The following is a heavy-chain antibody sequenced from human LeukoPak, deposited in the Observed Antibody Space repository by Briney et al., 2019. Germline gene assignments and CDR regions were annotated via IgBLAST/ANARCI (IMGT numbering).Heavy chain of an antibody. Sequence: GGSLRLSCAASGFTFSSHAMSWVRQGPGKGLEWVSAISGSGGTTYNTDSVRGRFTISRDNSKNTLYLQMNSLRAEDTAVYYCARDRYSGYDWGCFDYWGQGTLVTVSS. V-gene: IGHV3-23*01. CDR1: GFTFSSHA. CDR3: ARDRYSGYDWGCFDY. CDR2: ISGSGGTT. D-gene: IGHD5-12*01. J-gene: IGHJ4*02.